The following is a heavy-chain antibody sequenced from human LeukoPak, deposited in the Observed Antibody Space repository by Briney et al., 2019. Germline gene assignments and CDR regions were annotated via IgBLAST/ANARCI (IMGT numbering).Heavy chain of an antibody. CDR2: ISSSSTYI. J-gene: IGHJ4*02. V-gene: IGHV3-21*01. CDR1: GFTFTSYR. CDR3: ATLRFLEWLPNDY. Sequence: GGSLRLSCAASGFTFTSYRMDWVRQAPGKGLEWVSSISSSSTYIYYADSVKGRFTISRDNARNSLYLQMDSLRAEDTAVYYCATLRFLEWLPNDYWGQGTLVTVSS. D-gene: IGHD3-3*01.